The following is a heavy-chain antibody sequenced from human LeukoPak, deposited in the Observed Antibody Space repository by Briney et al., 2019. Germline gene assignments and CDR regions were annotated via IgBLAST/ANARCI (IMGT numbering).Heavy chain of an antibody. J-gene: IGHJ4*02. CDR1: GFSFTNHA. CDR3: ARGGGYYSVDY. Sequence: GRSLRLSCAASGFSFTNHAMHWVRQAPGKGLDWVSGVSDSGVNTYYADSVKGRFTISRDNSKNTLYLQMNSLRAEDTAVYYCARGGGYYSVDYWGQGTLVTVSS. CDR2: VSDSGVNT. V-gene: IGHV3-23*01. D-gene: IGHD3-22*01.